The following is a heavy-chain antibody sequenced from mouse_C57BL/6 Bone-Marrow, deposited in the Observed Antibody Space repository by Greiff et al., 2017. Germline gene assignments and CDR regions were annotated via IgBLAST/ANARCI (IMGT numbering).Heavy chain of an antibody. J-gene: IGHJ3*01. CDR2: IYPRSGNT. V-gene: IGHV1-81*01. Sequence: VQVVESGAELARPGASVKLSCKASGYTFTSYGISWVKQRTGQGLEWIGEIYPRSGNTYYNEKFKGKATLTADKSSSTAYMELRSLTSEDSAVYFCARQLRLLAFAYWGQGTLVTVSA. CDR1: GYTFTSYG. D-gene: IGHD3-2*02. CDR3: ARQLRLLAFAY.